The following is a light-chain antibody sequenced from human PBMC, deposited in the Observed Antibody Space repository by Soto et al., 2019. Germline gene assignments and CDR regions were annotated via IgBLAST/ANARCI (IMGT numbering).Light chain of an antibody. V-gene: IGKV3-15*01. J-gene: IGKJ1*01. CDR1: QSINSN. CDR3: QQYDGWPRT. CDR2: GAS. Sequence: EIVMTQSPATLSLSPGERATLSCRASQSINSNLAWYQQKPGQAPRLLIHGASIRATGIPVRFSGSGSGTEFTLTISSLQSEDFAVYYCQQYDGWPRTFGQGTKVDIK.